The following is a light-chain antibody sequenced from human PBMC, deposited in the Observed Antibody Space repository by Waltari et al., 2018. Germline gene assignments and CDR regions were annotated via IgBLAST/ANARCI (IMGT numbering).Light chain of an antibody. V-gene: IGLV2-11*01. CDR2: DVS. J-gene: IGLJ2*01. Sequence: QSALTQPRSVSGSPGPSVTISCTGTSSDVGGYKYVSWAQQHPGKAPKFMIYDVSNRPSGVPDRFSGSKSGNTASLTSSGLQAEDEADYYCCSYAGIYTLVFGGGTKLTVL. CDR1: SSDVGGYKY. CDR3: CSYAGIYTLV.